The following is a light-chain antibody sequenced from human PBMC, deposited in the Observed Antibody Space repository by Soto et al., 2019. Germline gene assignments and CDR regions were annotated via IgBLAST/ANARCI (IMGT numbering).Light chain of an antibody. CDR1: QGISSY. V-gene: IGKV1-9*01. CDR2: DAS. Sequence: DIQLTQSPSFLSASVGDRVTITCRASQGISSYLAWYQQKPGKAPKLLIYDASTLQSGGPSRFSGSGSGTGFTPTISSLQPEDFATLYRQQLGNYPNRFGQGKRPDIK. J-gene: IGKJ5*01. CDR3: QQLGNYPNR.